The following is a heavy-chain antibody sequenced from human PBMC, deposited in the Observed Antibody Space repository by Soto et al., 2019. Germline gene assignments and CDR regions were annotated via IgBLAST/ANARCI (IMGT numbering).Heavy chain of an antibody. Sequence: WASVKVSCKASGYTFTSYYMHWVRQAPGQGLEWMGIINPSGGSTSYAQKFQGRVTMTRDTSTSTVYMELSSLRSEDTAVYYCARSYDQGHYDILTGYYYYYYGMDVWGQGTTVTVSS. D-gene: IGHD3-9*01. CDR2: INPSGGST. CDR1: GYTFTSYY. CDR3: ARSYDQGHYDILTGYYYYYYGMDV. J-gene: IGHJ6*02. V-gene: IGHV1-46*01.